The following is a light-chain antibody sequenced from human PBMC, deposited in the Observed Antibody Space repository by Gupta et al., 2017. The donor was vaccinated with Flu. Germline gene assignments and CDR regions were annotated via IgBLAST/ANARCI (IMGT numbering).Light chain of an antibody. J-gene: IGKJ5*01. CDR1: QSISNF. V-gene: IGKV1-39*01. CDR3: QQTDTTPLT. CDR2: AAS. Sequence: DVQMTQSPSSLSASVGDRVTITCRSSQSISNFLNWYQQKPGKAPKLLIFAASSVQNGVPSRFSGSGSGTDFTLTITSLQPEDFAIYYCQQTDTTPLTFGQGTRLEIK.